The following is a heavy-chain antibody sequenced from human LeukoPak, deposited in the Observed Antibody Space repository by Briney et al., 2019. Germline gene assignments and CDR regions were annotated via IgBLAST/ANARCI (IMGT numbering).Heavy chain of an antibody. CDR3: VRDLVTTSGAFDI. CDR1: GFTLSSYS. V-gene: IGHV3-48*01. CDR2: ISSSSSTI. Sequence: GGSLRLSCAASGFTLSSYSMNWVRQAPGKGLEWVSYISSSSSTIYYADSVKGRFTISRDNAKNSLYLQMNSLRAEDTAVYYCVRDLVTTSGAFDIWGQGTMVTVSS. D-gene: IGHD3-9*01. J-gene: IGHJ3*02.